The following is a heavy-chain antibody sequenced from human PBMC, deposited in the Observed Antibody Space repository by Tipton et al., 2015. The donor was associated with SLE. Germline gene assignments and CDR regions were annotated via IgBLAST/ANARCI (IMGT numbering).Heavy chain of an antibody. CDR2: LSQSGST. V-gene: IGHV4-34*01. Sequence: TLSLTCTVYGGSFNGYYWSWIRQPPGKGPEWIGELSQSGSTDYNPSLKSRVTVSLDTSKNQFSLKLSSVTAADTAVYYCAKGSSWTPFDYWGQGTLVTVSS. CDR1: GGSFNGYY. J-gene: IGHJ4*02. D-gene: IGHD6-13*01. CDR3: AKGSSWTPFDY.